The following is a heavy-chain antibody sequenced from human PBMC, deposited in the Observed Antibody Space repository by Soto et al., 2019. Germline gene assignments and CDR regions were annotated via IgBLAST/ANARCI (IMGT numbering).Heavy chain of an antibody. V-gene: IGHV4-31*03. J-gene: IGHJ4*02. CDR1: GGSITTGGYY. D-gene: IGHD2-15*01. Sequence: SETLSPTCTVSGGSITTGGYYWSWIRQLPGKGLEWIGHRYYSESTYYNPSLKSRVSISLDTSKNQFSLKLSFVTAADTAMYYCARTKCSGGSCYSWSLDYWGQGTPVTVSS. CDR2: RYYSEST. CDR3: ARTKCSGGSCYSWSLDY.